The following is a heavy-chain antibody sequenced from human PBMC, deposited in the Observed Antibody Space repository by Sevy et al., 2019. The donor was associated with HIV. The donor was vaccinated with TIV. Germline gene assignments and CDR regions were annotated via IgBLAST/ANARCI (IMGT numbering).Heavy chain of an antibody. D-gene: IGHD3-16*01. Sequence: ASVKVSCKASGYTFTSYDINWVRQATGQGLEWMGWMNPNSGNTDHAQEFQGRVTMTRDTSKSTAYMELSSLRFEDTAVYYCGRGRGSKSLDVWGQGTTVTVTS. V-gene: IGHV1-8*01. CDR2: MNPNSGNT. J-gene: IGHJ6*02. CDR1: GYTFTSYD. CDR3: GRGRGSKSLDV.